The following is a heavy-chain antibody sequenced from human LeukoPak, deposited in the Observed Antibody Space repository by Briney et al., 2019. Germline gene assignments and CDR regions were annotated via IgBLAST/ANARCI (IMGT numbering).Heavy chain of an antibody. Sequence: WASVRVSCKASGGTFSSYAISWVRQAPGQGLEWMGGIIPIFGTANYAQKFQGRVTITADESTSTAYMELSSLRSEDTAVYYCAREAVSDAFDIWGQGTMVTVSS. J-gene: IGHJ3*02. D-gene: IGHD3-16*02. CDR2: IIPIFGTA. CDR1: GGTFSSYA. CDR3: AREAVSDAFDI. V-gene: IGHV1-69*13.